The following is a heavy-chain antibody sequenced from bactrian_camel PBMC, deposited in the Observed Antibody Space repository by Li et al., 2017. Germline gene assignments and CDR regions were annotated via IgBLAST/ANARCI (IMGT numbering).Heavy chain of an antibody. Sequence: HVQLVESGGDLVQPGGSLRLSCAASGSADSSVCMGWFRQAPGKEREGVAAIERDGSTSYANSVMGRFTISQDNAKNTLYLQMNSLKPEDTARYYCAPRCRVAIQALGGPSTGARGPRSPSP. CDR3: APRCRVAIQALGGPST. CDR2: IERDGST. J-gene: IGHJ4*01. V-gene: IGHV3S53*01. D-gene: IGHD3*01. CDR1: GSADSSVC.